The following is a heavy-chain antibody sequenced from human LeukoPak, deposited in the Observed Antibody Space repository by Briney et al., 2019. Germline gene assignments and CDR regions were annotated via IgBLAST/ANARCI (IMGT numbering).Heavy chain of an antibody. CDR2: INSDGSSI. CDR3: VKSGVGYYYYGMDV. CDR1: GFTFSSHW. J-gene: IGHJ6*02. Sequence: GGSLRLSCAASGFTFSSHWMHWVRQAPGKGLVWVSRINSDGSSISYADSVKGRFTISRDNAKNTLYLQMNSLRAEDTAVYYCVKSGVGYYYYGMDVWGQGTTVTVSS. D-gene: IGHD2-15*01. V-gene: IGHV3-74*01.